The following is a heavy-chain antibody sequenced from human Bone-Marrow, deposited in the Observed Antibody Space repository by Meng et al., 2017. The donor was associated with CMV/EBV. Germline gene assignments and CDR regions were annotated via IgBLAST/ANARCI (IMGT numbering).Heavy chain of an antibody. CDR1: GYSFTSYW. V-gene: IGHV5-51*01. Sequence: KVYCKGSGYSFTSYWIGWVRQMPGKGLEWMGIIYPGGSDTRYSPSLQGQVTISADKSISTAYLQWSSLKASDTAMYYCARHLRGYCSGGSCYGGMDVWGQGTTVTVSS. CDR3: ARHLRGYCSGGSCYGGMDV. CDR2: IYPGGSDT. D-gene: IGHD2-15*01. J-gene: IGHJ6*02.